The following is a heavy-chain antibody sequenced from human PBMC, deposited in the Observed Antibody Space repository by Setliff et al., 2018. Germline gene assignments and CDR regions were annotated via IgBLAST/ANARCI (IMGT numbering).Heavy chain of an antibody. CDR2: INGGNGNT. Sequence: GASVKVSCKASGYTFTNYALHWLRQAPGQRLGWMAYINGGNGNTHYSQKFRGRVTVTRDTSASTVFMELSTLRSEDTAVYYCARETYDILTGYTYWYFDLWGRGTLVTVSS. CDR1: GYTFTNYA. J-gene: IGHJ2*01. D-gene: IGHD3-9*01. V-gene: IGHV1-3*01. CDR3: ARETYDILTGYTYWYFDL.